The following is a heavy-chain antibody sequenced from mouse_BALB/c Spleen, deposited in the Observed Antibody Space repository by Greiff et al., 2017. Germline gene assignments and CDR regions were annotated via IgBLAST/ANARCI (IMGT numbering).Heavy chain of an antibody. CDR1: GFNIKDTY. J-gene: IGHJ3*01. Sequence: VQLQQSGAELVKPGASVKLSCTASGFNIKDTYMHWVKQRPEQGLEWIGRIDPANGNTKYDPKFQGKATITADTSSNTAYLQLSSLTSEDTAVYYCARREGFANWGQGTLVTVAA. CDR2: IDPANGNT. V-gene: IGHV14-3*02. CDR3: ARREGFAN.